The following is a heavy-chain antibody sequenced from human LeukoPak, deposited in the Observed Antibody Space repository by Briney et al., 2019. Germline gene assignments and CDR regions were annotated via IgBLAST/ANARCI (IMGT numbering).Heavy chain of an antibody. CDR2: IYYSGST. CDR1: GGSISSYY. V-gene: IGHV4-59*01. J-gene: IGHJ5*02. D-gene: IGHD3-22*01. CDR3: ARFYDSSAWFAP. Sequence: SETLSLTCTVSGGSISSYYWSWIRQPPGKGLEWIGYIYYSGSTNYNPSLKSRVTISVDTSKNQFSLKLSSVTAADTAVYYCARFYDSSAWFAPWGQGTLVTVS.